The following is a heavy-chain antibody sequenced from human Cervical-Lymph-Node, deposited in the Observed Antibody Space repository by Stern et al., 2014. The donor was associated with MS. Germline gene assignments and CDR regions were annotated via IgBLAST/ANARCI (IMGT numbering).Heavy chain of an antibody. V-gene: IGHV1-69*01. J-gene: IGHJ4*02. CDR1: GDTFNNFD. CDR2: ITPLFGTA. CDR3: ARHQGGVAAF. Sequence: QVQLVQSGAEVKKPGSSLKVSCKASGDTFNNFDIGWVRQAPGQGPEWVGGITPLFGTANYAQRLQDRVTFTADESTSTTYMELSRLRSEDTAIYYCARHQGGVAAFWGQGTLVTVSS. D-gene: IGHD6-13*01.